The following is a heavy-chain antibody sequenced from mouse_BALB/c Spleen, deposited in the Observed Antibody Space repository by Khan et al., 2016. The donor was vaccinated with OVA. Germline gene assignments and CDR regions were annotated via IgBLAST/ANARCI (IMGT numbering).Heavy chain of an antibody. V-gene: IGHV2-6-1*01. J-gene: IGHJ4*01. Sequence: VQLQESGPGLVAPSQSLSITCTISGFSFTNYGIHWVRQPPGKGLEWLVVIWSDGSTSYNSALKSRLSISRDNSKSQVFLRMNSLQTDDTAMDYCARQPYFHYYIMDYGGQGTSVIVSS. CDR3: ARQPYFHYYIMDY. D-gene: IGHD2-10*01. CDR1: GFSFTNYG. CDR2: IWSDGST.